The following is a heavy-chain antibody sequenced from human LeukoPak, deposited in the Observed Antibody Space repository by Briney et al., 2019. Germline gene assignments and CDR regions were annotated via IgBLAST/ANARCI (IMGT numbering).Heavy chain of an antibody. Sequence: SETLSLTCAVSGGSFSGYYWSWIRQPPGKGLEWIGEINHSGSTNYNPSLKSRVTISVDTSKNQFSLKLSSVTAADTAVYYCARGRSSWYLGFRWFDPWGQGTLVTVSS. V-gene: IGHV4-34*01. CDR2: INHSGST. CDR3: ARGRSSWYLGFRWFDP. D-gene: IGHD6-13*01. CDR1: GGSFSGYY. J-gene: IGHJ5*02.